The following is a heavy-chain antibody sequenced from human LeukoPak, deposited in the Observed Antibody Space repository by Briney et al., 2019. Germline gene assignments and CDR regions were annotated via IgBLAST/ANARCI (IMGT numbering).Heavy chain of an antibody. V-gene: IGHV1-2*02. CDR1: GYTFTGYY. Sequence: ASVKVSCKASGYTFTGYYMHWVRQAPGXXXXXXGWINPNSGGTTYAQKFQGRVTMTRDTSISTAYMELSRLRSDDTAVYYCARDRYDDKQTYTIGYWGQGTLVTVSS. CDR2: INPNSGGT. D-gene: IGHD3-16*02. J-gene: IGHJ4*02. CDR3: ARDRYDDKQTYTIGY.